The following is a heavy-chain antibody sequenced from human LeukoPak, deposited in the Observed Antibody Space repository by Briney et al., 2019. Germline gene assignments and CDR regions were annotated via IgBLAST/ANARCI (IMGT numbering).Heavy chain of an antibody. J-gene: IGHJ4*02. CDR1: GFTFSNAW. D-gene: IGHD3-16*01. Sequence: AGGSLRLSCAASGFTFSNAWMSWVRQAPGKGLEWVGRIKSKTDGATTAYTAPVKGTLTISRDDSKSTLYLQINRLKTKHTAVYYCTTVYPPTFGGAPHSDYWGQGTLVTVSS. V-gene: IGHV3-15*01. CDR2: IKSKTDGATT. CDR3: TTVYPPTFGGAPHSDY.